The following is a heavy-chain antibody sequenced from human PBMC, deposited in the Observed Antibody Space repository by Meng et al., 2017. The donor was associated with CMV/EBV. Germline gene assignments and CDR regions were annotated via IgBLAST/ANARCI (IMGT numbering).Heavy chain of an antibody. J-gene: IGHJ6*02. D-gene: IGHD3-3*01. Sequence: SVTVSCKASGFTFTSSAVQWVRQARGQRLEWIGWIVVGSGNTNYAQKFQERVTITSDMSTSTAYMELSSLRSEDTAVYYCAADWHDYDFWSGSNYGMDVWGQGTTVTVSS. CDR3: AADWHDYDFWSGSNYGMDV. CDR1: GFTFTSSA. CDR2: IVVGSGNT. V-gene: IGHV1-58*01.